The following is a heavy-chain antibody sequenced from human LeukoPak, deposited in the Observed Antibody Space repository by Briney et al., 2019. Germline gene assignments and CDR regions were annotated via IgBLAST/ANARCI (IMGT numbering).Heavy chain of an antibody. V-gene: IGHV3-15*01. J-gene: IGHJ3*02. Sequence: PSETLSLTCTVSGGSISSYYWSWIRQPPGKGMEWIGLIKSISDGGTIDYAAPVKGRFTISRDDTKNTLLLQMNSLKTDDTGIYYCVTERAGAFEIWGQGTMVTVSS. CDR2: IKSISDGGTI. CDR1: GGSISSYY. CDR3: VTERAGAFEI.